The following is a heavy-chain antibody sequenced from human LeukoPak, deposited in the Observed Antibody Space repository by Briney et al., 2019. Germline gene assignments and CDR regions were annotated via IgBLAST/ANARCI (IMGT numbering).Heavy chain of an antibody. J-gene: IGHJ6*02. CDR2: IKQDGSEK. CDR1: GFTFGRYW. CDR3: EGQLDGCYGMDV. Sequence: GGSLRLSCAASGFTFGRYWMHWARQAPGKGGEGVAHIKQDGSEKYYVDSVKGRFTISRDNAKNSLYLQMNSLRAEDTAVYYCEGQLDGCYGMDVWGQGTTVTVSS. D-gene: IGHD6-13*01. V-gene: IGHV3-7*01.